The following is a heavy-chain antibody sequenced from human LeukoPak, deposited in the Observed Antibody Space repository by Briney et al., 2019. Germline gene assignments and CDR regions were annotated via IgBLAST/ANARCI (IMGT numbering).Heavy chain of an antibody. J-gene: IGHJ4*02. CDR3: ARRGSARIPVAAAGLDS. V-gene: IGHV4-4*02. CDR1: GGSISSSNW. Sequence: PSGTLSLTCAVSGGSISSSNWWSWVRQPPGKGLEWIGDVYHSGSTNYNPSLKSRVTISVDKSKNQFSLNLSSVTAADTAVYYCARRGSARIPVAAAGLDSWGQGTLVTVSS. D-gene: IGHD6-19*01. CDR2: VYHSGST.